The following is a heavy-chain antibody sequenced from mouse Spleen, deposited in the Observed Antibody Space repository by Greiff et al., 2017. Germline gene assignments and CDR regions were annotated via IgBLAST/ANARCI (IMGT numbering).Heavy chain of an antibody. Sequence: VQLQQSGAELVRPGASVKLSCTASGFNIKDDYMHWVKQRPEQGLEWIGWIDPENGDTEYASKFQGKATITADTSSNTAYLQLSSLTSEDTAVYYCTTEITGAFAYWGQGTLVTVSA. J-gene: IGHJ3*01. CDR2: IDPENGDT. V-gene: IGHV14-4*01. CDR1: GFNIKDDY. D-gene: IGHD2-4*01. CDR3: TTEITGAFAY.